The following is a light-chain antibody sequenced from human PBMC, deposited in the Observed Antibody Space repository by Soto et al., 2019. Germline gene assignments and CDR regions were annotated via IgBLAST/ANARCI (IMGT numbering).Light chain of an antibody. CDR3: SSYSSDATHVV. CDR1: SSDIGGLFNY. Sequence: QSVLTQPASVSGSPGQSITISCTGTSSDIGGLFNYVSWYQQHPGKAPKLLIFRPSGVSDRFSGSKSGNTASLTISGLQAEDEAAYFCSSYSSDATHVVFGGGTQLTVL. J-gene: IGLJ2*01. V-gene: IGLV2-14*03.